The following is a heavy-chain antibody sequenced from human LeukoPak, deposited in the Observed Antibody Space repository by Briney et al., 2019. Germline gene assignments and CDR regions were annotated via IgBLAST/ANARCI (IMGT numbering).Heavy chain of an antibody. CDR1: GFTFSSYG. D-gene: IGHD5-24*01. CDR2: IWYDGSNK. J-gene: IGHJ4*02. V-gene: IGHV3-33*01. CDR3: ARDRERWLQIPHFDY. Sequence: PGGSLRLSCAASGFTFSSYGMHWVRQAPGKGLEWVAVIWYDGSNKYYADSVKGRFTISRDNSKNTLCLQMNSLRAEDTAVYYCARDRERWLQIPHFDYWGQGTLVTVSS.